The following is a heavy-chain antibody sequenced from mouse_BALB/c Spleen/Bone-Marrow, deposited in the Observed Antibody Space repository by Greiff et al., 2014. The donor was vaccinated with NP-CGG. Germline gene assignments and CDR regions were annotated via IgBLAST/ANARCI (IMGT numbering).Heavy chain of an antibody. CDR2: IRLKSNNYAT. CDR3: TRRDYDGFAY. D-gene: IGHD2-4*01. Sequence: DVHLVESGGGLVQPGGSMKLSCVASGFTFSNYWMNWVRQSPEKGLEWVAEIRLKSNNYATHYAESVKGGFTISRDDSKGSVYLQMNNLRAEDTGIYYCTRRDYDGFAYWGQGTLVTVSA. V-gene: IGHV6-6*02. J-gene: IGHJ3*01. CDR1: GFTFSNYW.